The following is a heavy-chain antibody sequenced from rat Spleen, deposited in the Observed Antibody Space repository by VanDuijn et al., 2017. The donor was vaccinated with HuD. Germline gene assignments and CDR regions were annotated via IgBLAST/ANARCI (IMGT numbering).Heavy chain of an antibody. V-gene: IGHV5-31*01. CDR3: AKSGSSYTLPYWYFDF. CDR1: GFTFNNYW. J-gene: IGHJ1*01. CDR2: ITNTGGST. D-gene: IGHD1-2*01. Sequence: EVQLVESGGGLVQPGRSLKLSCVASGFTFNNYWMTWIRQAPGKGLEWIASITNTGGSTYYPDSVKGRFTISRDNAKSTLYLQMDSLRSEDTATYYCAKSGSSYTLPYWYFDFWGPGTMVTVSS.